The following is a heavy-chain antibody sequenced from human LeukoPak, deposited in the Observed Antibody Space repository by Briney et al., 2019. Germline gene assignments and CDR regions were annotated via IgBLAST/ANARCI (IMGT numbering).Heavy chain of an antibody. J-gene: IGHJ5*02. Sequence: PGGSLRLSCAASGFTFSIYWMTWVRQAPGKGLEWVANTKQDGSEKNYVDSVKGRFTISRDNAKNSLYLEMNSLGVEDTAVYYCARGLNWFDPWGQGTLVTVSS. CDR2: TKQDGSEK. CDR3: ARGLNWFDP. V-gene: IGHV3-7*03. CDR1: GFTFSIYW.